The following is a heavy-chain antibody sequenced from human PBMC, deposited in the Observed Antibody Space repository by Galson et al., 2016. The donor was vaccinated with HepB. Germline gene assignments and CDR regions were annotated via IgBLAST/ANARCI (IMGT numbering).Heavy chain of an antibody. V-gene: IGHV3-48*02. CDR3: VRNFDS. J-gene: IGHJ4*02. Sequence: SLRLSCAASGFTFLSYSINWVRQAPGKGLEWISYISSRSDTIYYADSVNGRFTISRDNAKQLVYLQMDSLRDEDTAVYYCVRNFDSWGQGTLVTVSS. CDR2: ISSRSDTI. CDR1: GFTFLSYS.